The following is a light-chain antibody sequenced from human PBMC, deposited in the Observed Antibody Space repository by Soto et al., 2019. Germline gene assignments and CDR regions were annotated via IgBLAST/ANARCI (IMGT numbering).Light chain of an antibody. V-gene: IGKV3-20*01. J-gene: IGKJ2*01. CDR1: QSVSNSY. CDR3: QQYHYSQYT. Sequence: EIVLTQSPGTLSLSPGERATLSCRASQSVSNSYLAWYQQKPGQAPRLLIYDSSSRATGIPDRFSGSRSGTDFTLTISRLEPEDFAVYYCQQYHYSQYTFGQGTKLEIK. CDR2: DSS.